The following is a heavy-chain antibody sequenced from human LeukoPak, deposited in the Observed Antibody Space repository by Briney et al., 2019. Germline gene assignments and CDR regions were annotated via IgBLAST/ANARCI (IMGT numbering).Heavy chain of an antibody. D-gene: IGHD5-12*01. Sequence: PSETLSLTCTVSGGSISSYYWSWIRQPAGKGLEWIGRIYTSGSTNYNPSLKSRVTISVDTSKNQFSLKLSSVTAADTAVYYCARGPHYSGYTYCYYMDVWGKGTTVTVSS. CDR1: GGSISSYY. CDR2: IYTSGST. CDR3: ARGPHYSGYTYCYYMDV. V-gene: IGHV4-4*07. J-gene: IGHJ6*03.